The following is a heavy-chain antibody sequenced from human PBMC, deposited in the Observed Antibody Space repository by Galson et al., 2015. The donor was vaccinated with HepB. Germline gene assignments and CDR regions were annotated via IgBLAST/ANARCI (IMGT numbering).Heavy chain of an antibody. CDR3: AKVSGSSWYYYYYGMDV. CDR1: GFTFSSYA. V-gene: IGHV3-23*01. CDR2: ISGSGGST. Sequence: SLRLSCAASGFTFSSYAMSWVRQAPGKGLEWVSAISGSGGSTYYADSVKGRFTISRDNSKNTLYLQMNSLRAEDTAVYYCAKVSGSSWYYYYYGMDVWGQGTTVTVSS. D-gene: IGHD6-13*01. J-gene: IGHJ6*02.